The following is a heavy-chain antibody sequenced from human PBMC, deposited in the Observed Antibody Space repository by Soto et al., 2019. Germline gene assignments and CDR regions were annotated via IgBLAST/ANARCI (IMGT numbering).Heavy chain of an antibody. CDR2: IIPIFGTA. D-gene: IGHD6-6*01. CDR3: ARVRQLVGYFYYYMDV. CDR1: GGTFSSYA. V-gene: IGHV1-69*13. J-gene: IGHJ6*03. Sequence: SVKVSCKASGGTFSSYAISWVRQAPGQGLEWMGGIIPIFGTANYAQRLQGRVTITADASTSTAYMELSSLRSDDTAVYYCARVRQLVGYFYYYMDVWGNGTTVTVSS.